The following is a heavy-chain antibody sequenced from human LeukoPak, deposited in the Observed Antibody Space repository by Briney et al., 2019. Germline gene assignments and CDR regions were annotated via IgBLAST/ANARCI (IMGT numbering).Heavy chain of an antibody. Sequence: ASVKVSCKASGYTFASYDINWVRQATGQGLEWMGWMNPNSGNTGYAQKFQGRVTMTRNTSISTAYMELSSLRSEDTAVYYCAREFGDSYYEGDWFDPWGQGTQVTVSS. CDR3: AREFGDSYYEGDWFDP. CDR1: GYTFASYD. D-gene: IGHD3-10*01. J-gene: IGHJ5*02. CDR2: MNPNSGNT. V-gene: IGHV1-8*01.